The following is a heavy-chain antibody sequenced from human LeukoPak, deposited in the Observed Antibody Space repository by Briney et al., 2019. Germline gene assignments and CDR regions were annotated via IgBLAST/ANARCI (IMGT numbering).Heavy chain of an antibody. V-gene: IGHV3-23*01. Sequence: SGGSLRLSCAGSGFTFSSYAMSWVRQAPGKGLEWVSAIGGSGGSTYYADSVKGRFTVSRDNSKNTLYLQMNSLRAEDTAVYYCAKVIGGYSWYYDYWGQGTLVTVSS. CDR1: GFTFSSYA. J-gene: IGHJ4*02. CDR3: AKVIGGYSWYYDY. CDR2: IGGSGGST. D-gene: IGHD5-12*01.